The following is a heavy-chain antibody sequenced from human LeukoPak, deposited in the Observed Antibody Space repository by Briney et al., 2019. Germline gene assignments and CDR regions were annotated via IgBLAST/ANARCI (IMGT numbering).Heavy chain of an antibody. V-gene: IGHV3-15*01. D-gene: IGHD1/OR15-1a*01. CDR3: ATDLEQGYFGS. CDR2: VKSKDVGATT. Sequence: PGGSLRLSCAASGFIFSYVWMNWVRQAPGKGLEGVGRVKSKDVGATTDYAAPVKSRFTISRDDSKTSVYLQMDGLEAEDTAVYYCATDLEQGYFGSWGQGTLVTVSS. CDR1: GFIFSYVW. J-gene: IGHJ4*02.